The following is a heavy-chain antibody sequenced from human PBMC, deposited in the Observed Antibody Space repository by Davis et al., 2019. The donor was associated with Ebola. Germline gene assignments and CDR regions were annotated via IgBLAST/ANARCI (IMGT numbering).Heavy chain of an antibody. CDR1: GYNFRTKY. CDR2: INPSGGST. J-gene: IGHJ5*02. CDR3: ARARDYGEHNNWFDP. Sequence: AASVKVSCKTSGYNFRTKYMNWVRQAPGQGLEWMGIINPSGGSTNYAQKFQGRVTVTRDTSTGTVYMEVNSLRSEDTAVYYCARARDYGEHNNWFDPWGQGTLVTVSS. D-gene: IGHD4-17*01. V-gene: IGHV1-46*01.